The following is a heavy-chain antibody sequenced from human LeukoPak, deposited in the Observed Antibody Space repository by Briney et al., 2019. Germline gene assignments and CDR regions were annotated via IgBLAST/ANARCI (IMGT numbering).Heavy chain of an antibody. D-gene: IGHD4-17*01. J-gene: IGHJ4*02. CDR1: GYSFTSYW. CDR3: ARHAPTYGDYVCDY. V-gene: IGHV5-51*01. Sequence: GESLKISCKGSGYSFTSYWIGWVRQMPGKGLEWMRINYPGDSDTRYSTSFQGKVTVSAEKSISTAYLQWSSLKASDTAMYYCARHAPTYGDYVCDYWGQGTLVTVSS. CDR2: NYPGDSDT.